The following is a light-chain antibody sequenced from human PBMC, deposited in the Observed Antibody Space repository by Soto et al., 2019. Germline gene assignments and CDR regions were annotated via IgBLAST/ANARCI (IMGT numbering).Light chain of an antibody. V-gene: IGLV2-14*03. J-gene: IGLJ2*01. CDR2: DVS. Sequence: QSALTQPASVSGSPGQSITISCTGTSSDVGGYNFVAWYQHHPAKAPELMIYDVSNRPSGVSNRFSGSKSGNTASLTISGVQGEEEAHYYCSSFTGSDTLVVFGGGTELTVL. CDR3: SSFTGSDTLVV. CDR1: SSDVGGYNF.